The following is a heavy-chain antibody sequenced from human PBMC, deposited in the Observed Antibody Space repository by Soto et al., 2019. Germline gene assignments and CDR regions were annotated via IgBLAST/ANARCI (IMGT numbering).Heavy chain of an antibody. CDR1: GFTFSSYW. CDR2: IKPDGSEK. CDR3: ARESNAHFDY. J-gene: IGHJ4*02. Sequence: GGSLRLSCAASGFTFSSYWMSWVRQAPGKGLEWVANIKPDGSEKIYVDSVKGRFTISRDNTKNSLFLQMNSLRADDTAVYYCARESNAHFDYWGQGTMVTVSS. D-gene: IGHD7-27*01. V-gene: IGHV3-7*01.